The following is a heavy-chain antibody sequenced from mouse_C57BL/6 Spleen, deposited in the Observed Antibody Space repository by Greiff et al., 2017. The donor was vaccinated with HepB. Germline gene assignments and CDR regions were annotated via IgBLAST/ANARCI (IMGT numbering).Heavy chain of an antibody. CDR1: GYSITSGYY. V-gene: IGHV3-6*01. Sequence: EVQLQQSGPGLVKPSQSLSLTCSVTGYSITSGYYWNWIRQFPGNKLEWMGYISYDGSNNYNPSLKNRVSITRDTSKNQFFLKLNSVTTEDTATYYCARALYSNYDYWGQGTTLTVSS. CDR3: ARALYSNYDY. D-gene: IGHD2-5*01. CDR2: ISYDGSN. J-gene: IGHJ2*01.